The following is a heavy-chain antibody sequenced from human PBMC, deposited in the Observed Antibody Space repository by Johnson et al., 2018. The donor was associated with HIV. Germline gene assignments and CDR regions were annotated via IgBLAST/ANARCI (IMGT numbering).Heavy chain of an antibody. J-gene: IGHJ3*02. CDR1: GFIFNDYW. CDR2: IKEDSSYK. V-gene: IGHV3-7*05. D-gene: IGHD1-1*01. Sequence: VQLVESGGGLVQPGGSLRLSCAASGFIFNDYWMSWVRQSPGKGLEFVANIKEDSSYKSYVNSVRGRFTISRDNAKNSVLLQMNNLRADDTAIYYCARDPGYSAFDIWGQGTVVTVSS. CDR3: ARDPGYSAFDI.